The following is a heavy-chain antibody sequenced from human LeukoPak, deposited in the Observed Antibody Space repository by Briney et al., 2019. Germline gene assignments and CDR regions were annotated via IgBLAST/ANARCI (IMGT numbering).Heavy chain of an antibody. Sequence: GGSLRLSCAASGFTFSSYGMHWVRQAPGKGLEWVAVIWYDGSNKYYADSVKGRFTISRDNSKNTLYLQMNSLRAEDTAVYYCARGVAGRGRYYYYGMDVWGQGTTVTVSS. J-gene: IGHJ6*02. CDR2: IWYDGSNK. CDR3: ARGVAGRGRYYYYGMDV. D-gene: IGHD6-19*01. V-gene: IGHV3-33*01. CDR1: GFTFSSYG.